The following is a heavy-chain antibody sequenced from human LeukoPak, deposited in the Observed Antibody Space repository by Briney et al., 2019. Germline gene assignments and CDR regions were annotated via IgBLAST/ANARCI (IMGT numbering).Heavy chain of an antibody. CDR3: ARVAWPYYFDS. CDR2: IKDDGSEK. V-gene: IGHV3-7*01. J-gene: IGHJ4*02. Sequence: GGSLRLSCAASGFTFNNYWMNWVRQTPGKGLEWAANIKDDGSEKYYLDSVKGRFTISRDNAKNSLYLQMNGLRAEDTAVYYCARVAWPYYFDSWGQGTLVTVSS. CDR1: GFTFNNYW.